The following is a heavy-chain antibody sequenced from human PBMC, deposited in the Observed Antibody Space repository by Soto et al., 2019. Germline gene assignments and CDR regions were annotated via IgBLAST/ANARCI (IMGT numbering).Heavy chain of an antibody. CDR3: ARASSGWRYYFDY. J-gene: IGHJ4*02. CDR1: GFTFSSYA. Sequence: GGSLRLSCAASGFTFSSYAMTWVRQAPGQGLEWVASISGSGGTTNYADSVKGRFTISKDNSKNTAYLQMNSLRAEDTAVYYCARASSGWRYYFDYWGQGTLVTVSS. D-gene: IGHD6-19*01. CDR2: ISGSGGTT. V-gene: IGHV3-23*01.